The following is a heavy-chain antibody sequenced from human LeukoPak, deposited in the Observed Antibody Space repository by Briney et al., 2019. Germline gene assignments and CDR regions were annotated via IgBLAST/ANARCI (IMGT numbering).Heavy chain of an antibody. D-gene: IGHD3-16*01. Sequence: GGSLRLSCATSGFTFSNYSLNWVRQAPGKGLEWVSSISTTTSYYADSVKGRFSISRDNAKNSLYLLLISVRAEDTAVYYCARTRQDYESTLPYSYCYMDVWGKGTTVTVSS. J-gene: IGHJ6*03. V-gene: IGHV3-21*01. CDR3: ARTRQDYESTLPYSYCYMDV. CDR2: ISTTTS. CDR1: GFTFSNYS.